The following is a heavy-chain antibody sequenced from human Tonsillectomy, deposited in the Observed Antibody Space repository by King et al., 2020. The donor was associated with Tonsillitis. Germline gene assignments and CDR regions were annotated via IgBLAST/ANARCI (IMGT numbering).Heavy chain of an antibody. D-gene: IGHD2-8*02. CDR3: AADTGYR. Sequence: QLVQSGPEVKKPGTSVKVSCKASGFTFNSSAVQWVRQARGQRLEWIGWIVVGSGNTNYAQKFQERVTFTRDMSTSTAYMELSSLRSEDTAVYYCAADTGYRWGQGTLVTVSS. CDR1: GFTFNSSA. J-gene: IGHJ5*02. CDR2: IVVGSGNT. V-gene: IGHV1-58*01.